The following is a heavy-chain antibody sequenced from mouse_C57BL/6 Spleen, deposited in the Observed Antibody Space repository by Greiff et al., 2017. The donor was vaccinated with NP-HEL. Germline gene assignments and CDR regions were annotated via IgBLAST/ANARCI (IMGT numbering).Heavy chain of an antibody. CDR3: TRPEPPPYFDV. J-gene: IGHJ1*03. CDR2: IDPETGGT. V-gene: IGHV1-15*01. Sequence: QVQLKESGAELVRPGASVTLSCKASGYTFTDYEMHWVKQTPVHGLEWIGAIDPETGGTAYNQKFKGKAILTADKSSSTAYMELRSLTSEDSAVYYCTRPEPPPYFDVWGTGTTVTVSS. CDR1: GYTFTDYE.